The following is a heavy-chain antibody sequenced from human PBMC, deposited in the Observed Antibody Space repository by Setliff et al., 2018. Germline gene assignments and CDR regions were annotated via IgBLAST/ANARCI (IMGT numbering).Heavy chain of an antibody. J-gene: IGHJ2*01. CDR2: LSPSGNT. CDR3: ARGNYAYWYFDL. Sequence: SVTLSLTCVVSGGSISSDYWGWIRQPAGKGLEWIGRLSPSGNTNYSPSLKSRVTMSLDTSKNYFSLKLKSVTAADTAIYFCARGNYAYWYFDLWGRGTLVTVSS. V-gene: IGHV4-4*07. CDR1: GGSISSDY. D-gene: IGHD1-7*01.